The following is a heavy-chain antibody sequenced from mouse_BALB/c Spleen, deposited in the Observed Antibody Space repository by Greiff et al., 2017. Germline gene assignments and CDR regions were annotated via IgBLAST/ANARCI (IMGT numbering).Heavy chain of an antibody. Sequence: EVQGVESGGGLVQPGGSLKLSCAASGFTFSSYTMSWVRQTPEKRLEWVAYISNGGGSTYYPDTVKGRFTISRDNAKNTLYLQMSSLKSEDTAMYYCARESSPSGTGYFDVWGAGTTVTVSS. CDR2: ISNGGGST. CDR3: ARESSPSGTGYFDV. CDR1: GFTFSSYT. V-gene: IGHV5-12-2*01. J-gene: IGHJ1*01. D-gene: IGHD4-1*01.